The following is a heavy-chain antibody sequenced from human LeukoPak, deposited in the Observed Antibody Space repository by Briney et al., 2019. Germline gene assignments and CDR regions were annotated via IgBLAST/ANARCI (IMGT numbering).Heavy chain of an antibody. V-gene: IGHV4-59*08. D-gene: IGHD1-20*01. CDR1: GGSIRSYY. Sequence: SETLSLTCTVSGGSIRSYYWTWIRQPPGKGLEWIGYMDYSGGTNYNPSLKSRVTISVDTSKDQFSLKLSSVTAADTAVYYCARHRLTGYFDYWGQGTLVTVSS. J-gene: IGHJ4*02. CDR3: ARHRLTGYFDY. CDR2: MDYSGGT.